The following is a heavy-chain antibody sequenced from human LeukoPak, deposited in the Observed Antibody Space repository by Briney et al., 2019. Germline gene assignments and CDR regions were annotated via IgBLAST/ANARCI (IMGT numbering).Heavy chain of an antibody. V-gene: IGHV1-18*01. Sequence: ASVKVSCKTSGYTFTSHGISWVRQAPGEGLEWMGWISANNGDTNYAQKMQGRLTMTIDTSTSTAYMELRSLSYDDTATYYCARDWPTVIADYWGQGTLVTVSS. CDR2: ISANNGDT. D-gene: IGHD4-11*01. CDR3: ARDWPTVIADY. J-gene: IGHJ4*02. CDR1: GYTFTSHG.